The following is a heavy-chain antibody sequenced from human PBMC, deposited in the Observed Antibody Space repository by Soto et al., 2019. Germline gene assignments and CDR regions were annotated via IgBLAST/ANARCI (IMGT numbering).Heavy chain of an antibody. CDR3: ARYGRVPYSPYGMDV. CDR1: GGSISSGGYY. J-gene: IGHJ6*02. D-gene: IGHD2-2*01. V-gene: IGHV4-31*03. Sequence: PSETLSLTCTVSGGSISSGGYYWSWIRQHPGKGLEWIGYIYYSGSTYYNPSLKSRVTISVDTSKNQFSLKLSSVTAADTAVYYCARYGRVPYSPYGMDVWGQGTTVTVSS. CDR2: IYYSGST.